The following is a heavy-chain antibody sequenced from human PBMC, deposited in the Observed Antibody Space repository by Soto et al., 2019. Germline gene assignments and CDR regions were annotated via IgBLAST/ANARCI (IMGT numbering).Heavy chain of an antibody. CDR3: AKTRRGCSSTSCAWWPYYYYYGMDV. V-gene: IGHV3-23*01. D-gene: IGHD2-2*01. J-gene: IGHJ6*02. CDR1: GFTFSSYA. CDR2: ISGSGGST. Sequence: GGSLRLSCAASGFTFSSYAMSWVRQAPGKGLEWVSAISGSGGSTYYADSVKGRFTISRDNSKNTLYLQMNSLRAEDTAVCYCAKTRRGCSSTSCAWWPYYYYYGMDVWGQGTTVTVSS.